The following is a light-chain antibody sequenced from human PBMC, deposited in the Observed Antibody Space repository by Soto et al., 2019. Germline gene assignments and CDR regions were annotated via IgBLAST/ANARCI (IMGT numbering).Light chain of an antibody. Sequence: ASAQSPVALSLSPGERATLSCRASQSVSTDLAWYQQKPGQAPRLLIYDASNRATGIPVRFAGSGSGTDFALTIRSIEHEEFVLYYCQHPPTSFGGGTKVDI. CDR1: QSVSTD. CDR2: DAS. J-gene: IGKJ4*01. V-gene: IGKV3-11*01. CDR3: QHPPTS.